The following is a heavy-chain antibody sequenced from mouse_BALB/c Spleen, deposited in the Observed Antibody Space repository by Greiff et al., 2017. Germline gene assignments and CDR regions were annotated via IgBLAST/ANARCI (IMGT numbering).Heavy chain of an antibody. V-gene: IGHV1S81*02. J-gene: IGHJ4*01. CDR3: TRWFPYAMDY. D-gene: IGHD2-2*01. CDR1: GYTFTSYY. Sequence: VQLQQSGAELVKPGASVKLSCKASGYTFTSYYMYWVKQRPGQGLEWIGEINPSNGGTNFNEKFKSKSTLTVDKSSSTAYMQLSSLTSEDSAVYYCTRWFPYAMDYWGQGTSVTVSS. CDR2: INPSNGGT.